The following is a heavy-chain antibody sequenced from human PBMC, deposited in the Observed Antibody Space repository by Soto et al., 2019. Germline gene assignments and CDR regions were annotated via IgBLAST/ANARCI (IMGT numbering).Heavy chain of an antibody. CDR3: TRDRRACSSFYSDF. J-gene: IGHJ4*02. CDR1: GGSISSGDYY. CDR2: IYNSGST. Sequence: QVQLQESGPGLVKPSQTLSLTCTVSGGSISSGDYYWSWIRQHPGKGLEWIGYIYNSGSTYNNPSLKNQVTISTDTSENQFSLKLSSVTAADTAVYYCTRDRRACSSFYSDFWGQGTLVIVSS. D-gene: IGHD1-26*01. V-gene: IGHV4-31*01.